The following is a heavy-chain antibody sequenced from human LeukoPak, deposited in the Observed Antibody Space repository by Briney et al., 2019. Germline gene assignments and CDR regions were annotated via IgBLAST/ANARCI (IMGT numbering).Heavy chain of an antibody. J-gene: IGHJ4*02. CDR1: GFTFGDYY. CDR2: IGTTTSYT. V-gene: IGHV3-11*06. D-gene: IGHD2-15*01. Sequence: GGSLRLSCVTSGFTFGDYYMSWVRQAPGRGLEWVSHIGTTTSYTKYADSVKGRFTISRDNAKNSLYLQMNSLGAEDTALYYCARGLYCSGGTCFKPLDFWGQGTLVTISS. CDR3: ARGLYCSGGTCFKPLDF.